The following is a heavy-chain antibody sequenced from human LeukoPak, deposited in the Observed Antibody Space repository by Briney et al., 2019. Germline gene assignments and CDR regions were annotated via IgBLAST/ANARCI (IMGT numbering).Heavy chain of an antibody. CDR3: ARDDIAVAGTGFDY. D-gene: IGHD6-19*01. J-gene: IGHJ4*02. CDR1: GFTLSSYA. V-gene: IGHV3-23*01. Sequence: AGGSLRLSCAASGFTLSSYAMNWVRQAPGKGLQWVSGISSSGASAFYADSVKGRFTISRDKSKNTLYMEMISLRAEDTAVYYCARDDIAVAGTGFDYWGQGTLVTVSS. CDR2: ISSSGASA.